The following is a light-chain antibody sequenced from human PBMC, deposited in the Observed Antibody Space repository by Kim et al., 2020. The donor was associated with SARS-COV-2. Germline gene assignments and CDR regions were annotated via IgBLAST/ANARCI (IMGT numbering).Light chain of an antibody. CDR1: SLRSYY. CDR3: NSRDSSGNHLV. V-gene: IGLV3-19*01. Sequence: SSELTQDPAVSVALGQTVRITCQGDSLRSYYASWYQQKPGQAPVLVIYGKNNRPSGNPDRFSGSSPGNTASLTITGAQAEDEADYYCNSRDSSGNHLVFG. CDR2: GKN. J-gene: IGLJ2*01.